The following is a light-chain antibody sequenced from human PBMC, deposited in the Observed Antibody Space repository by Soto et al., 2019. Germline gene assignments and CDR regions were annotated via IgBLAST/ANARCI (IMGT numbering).Light chain of an antibody. J-gene: IGLJ1*01. CDR2: DVS. V-gene: IGLV2-14*01. CDR3: NSYTSSSTYV. Sequence: SALTQPASVYGSPGQWITISCTGTSSDVGGYNYVSWYQQHPGKAPKLVIYDVSNRPSGVSNRFSGSKSGNTASLTISGLQAEDEADYYCNSYTSSSTYVFGTGTKVTVL. CDR1: SSDVGGYNY.